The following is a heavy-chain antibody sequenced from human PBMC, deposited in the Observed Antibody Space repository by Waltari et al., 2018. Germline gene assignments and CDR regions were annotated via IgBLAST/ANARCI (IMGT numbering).Heavy chain of an antibody. CDR2: INHSGST. CDR3: ARAYDSSGYYYDY. CDR1: GGSFGGYY. D-gene: IGHD3-22*01. V-gene: IGHV4-34*01. J-gene: IGHJ4*02. Sequence: QAQLQQWGAGLLKPSETLSPTCAVYGGSFGGYYWSWIRQPPGKGLEWLGEINHSGSTNYNPSLKSRVTISVDTSKDQFSLKLSSVTAADTAVYYCARAYDSSGYYYDYWGQGTLVTVSS.